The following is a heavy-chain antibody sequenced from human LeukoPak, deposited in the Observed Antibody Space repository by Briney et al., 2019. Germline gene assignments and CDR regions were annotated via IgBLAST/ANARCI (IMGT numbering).Heavy chain of an antibody. D-gene: IGHD3-22*01. CDR1: GYTFTSYD. V-gene: IGHV1-8*01. J-gene: IGHJ6*03. CDR2: MNPNSGNT. Sequence: RASVKVSCKASGYTFTSYDINWVRQATGQGLEWVGWMNPNSGNTGYAQKFQGRVTMTRNTSISTAYMELSSLRSEDTAVYYCARLTYYYDSSGYYLGMDVWGKGTTVTISS. CDR3: ARLTYYYDSSGYYLGMDV.